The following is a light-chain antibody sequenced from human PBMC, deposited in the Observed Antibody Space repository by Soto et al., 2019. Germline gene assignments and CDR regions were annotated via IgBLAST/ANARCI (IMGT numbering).Light chain of an antibody. CDR1: QDISNY. CDR2: DAS. V-gene: IGKV1-33*01. J-gene: IGKJ5*01. CDR3: QQYDNLPIT. Sequence: DIQMTQSPSSLSASVGDRVTITCQARQDISNYLNWYQQKPGKAPKLLIYDASNLGTGVPSRFSGTGSGTDFTFTISSLQPEDIATYYCQQYDNLPITFGQGTRLEI.